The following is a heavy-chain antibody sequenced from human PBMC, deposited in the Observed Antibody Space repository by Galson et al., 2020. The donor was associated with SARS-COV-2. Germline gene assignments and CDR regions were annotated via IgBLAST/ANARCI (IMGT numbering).Heavy chain of an antibody. CDR3: ARGVGGMNV. CDR2: IYAYSGTNT. D-gene: IGHD3-16*01. J-gene: IGHJ6*02. Sequence: TGGSLRLSCAASGFTIYGNYINWVRQAPGKGLEWVSIIYAYSGTNTYYADSVKGRFTISRHNSENTVYLQMNSLRVEDTAVYYCARGVGGMNVGVQGTTVTVSS. V-gene: IGHV3-53*04. CDR1: GFTIYGNY.